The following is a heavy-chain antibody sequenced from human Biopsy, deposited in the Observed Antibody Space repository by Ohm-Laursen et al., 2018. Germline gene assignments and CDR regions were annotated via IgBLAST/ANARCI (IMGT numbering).Heavy chain of an antibody. CDR1: GASIISGGHF. D-gene: IGHD2-15*01. Sequence: PSETLSLTWTVSGASIISGGHFWNWIRQHPGKGLEWIGYIHYMGSTNYNPSLKSRVTISVDTSKNQFSLRLTSVTAADTAVYYCARDYGSGSLFDPWGQGTLVTVSS. CDR3: ARDYGSGSLFDP. J-gene: IGHJ5*02. V-gene: IGHV4-31*02. CDR2: IHYMGST.